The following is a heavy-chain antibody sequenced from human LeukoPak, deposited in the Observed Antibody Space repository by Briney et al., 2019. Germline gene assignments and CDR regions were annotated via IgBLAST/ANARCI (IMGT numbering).Heavy chain of an antibody. D-gene: IGHD2-2*01. CDR3: ARGGGDIVVVPAAIFDY. J-gene: IGHJ4*02. CDR1: GFTFDDYG. CDR2: INWNGGST. V-gene: IGHV3-20*04. Sequence: GGSLRLSCAASGFTFDDYGMSWVRQAPGKGLEWVSGINWNGGSTGYADSVKGRFTISRDNAKNSLYLQMNSLRAGDTAVYYCARGGGDIVVVPAAIFDYWGQGTLVTVSS.